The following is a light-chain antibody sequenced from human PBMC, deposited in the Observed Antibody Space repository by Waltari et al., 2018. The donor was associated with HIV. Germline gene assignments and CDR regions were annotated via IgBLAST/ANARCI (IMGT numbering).Light chain of an antibody. V-gene: IGLV1-51*01. CDR3: ATWDSSLSAGVV. CDR2: DNN. CDR1: SSNIGNSY. J-gene: IGLJ3*02. Sequence: QSVLTQPPSVSPAPGLDVTISCSGVSSNIGNSYVSWYQQLPGTALKLLIYDNNKRPGGIPDRFSGSKSGTSATVDITGVQTGDEADYYCATWDSSLSAGVVFGGGNKLTVL.